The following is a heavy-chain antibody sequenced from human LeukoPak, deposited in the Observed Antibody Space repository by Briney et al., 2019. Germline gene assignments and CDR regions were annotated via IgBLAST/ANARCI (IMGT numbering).Heavy chain of an antibody. D-gene: IGHD2-21*01. V-gene: IGHV3-7*04. CDR2: INRDGTEK. CDR3: VRGDWYFES. Sequence: GGSLRLSCATSGFNFSDSRMTWVRQAPGKGLQWVANINRDGTEKHFLDSVEGRFTISRDDAKKSLYLQMSSLRPQDTAVYFCVRGDWYFESWGQGTLVTVSS. CDR1: GFNFSDSR. J-gene: IGHJ4*02.